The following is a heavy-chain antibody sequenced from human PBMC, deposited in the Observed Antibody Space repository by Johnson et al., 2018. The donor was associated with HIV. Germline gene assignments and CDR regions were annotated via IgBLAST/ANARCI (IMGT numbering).Heavy chain of an antibody. D-gene: IGHD6-13*01. CDR1: GFSISDYY. CDR3: ARERARQELGLDGAFDI. Sequence: QVQLVESGGGLVKPGGSLRLSCAASGFSISDYYMSWIRQAPGKGLEWISYIGRSGTTIYYADSVKGRFTISRDNTKNSLYLQMNSLRAEDTAVYYCARERARQELGLDGAFDIWGQGTTVSVSS. J-gene: IGHJ3*02. CDR2: IGRSGTTI. V-gene: IGHV3-11*04.